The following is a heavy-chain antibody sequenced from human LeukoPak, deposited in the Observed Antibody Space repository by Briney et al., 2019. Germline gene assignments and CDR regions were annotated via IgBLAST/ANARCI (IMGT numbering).Heavy chain of an antibody. Sequence: GASVKVSCKASGGTFTSYSINWVRQAPGQGLEWMGGIIPIFTTADYAQKFQGRVTLTADEFTTTAYMELSSLASEDTAVYFCARLRDGGELGDDFDVWGQGTVVTVSS. D-gene: IGHD2-15*01. J-gene: IGHJ3*01. CDR3: ARLRDGGELGDDFDV. CDR2: IIPIFTTA. CDR1: GGTFTSYS. V-gene: IGHV1-69*13.